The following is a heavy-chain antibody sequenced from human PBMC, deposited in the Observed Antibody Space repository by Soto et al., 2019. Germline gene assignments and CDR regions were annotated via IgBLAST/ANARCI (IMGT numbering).Heavy chain of an antibody. CDR2: IYHSGGT. CDR1: GGSISSSNW. J-gene: IGHJ5*02. CDR3: ARAGGYVFNWFDP. V-gene: IGHV4-4*02. D-gene: IGHD5-12*01. Sequence: KSSETLSLTCAVSGGSISSSNWWSWVRQPPGKGLEWIGEIYHSGGTNYNPSLKSRVTISVDKSKNQFSLKLSSVTAADTAVYYCARAGGYVFNWFDPWGQGTLVTVSS.